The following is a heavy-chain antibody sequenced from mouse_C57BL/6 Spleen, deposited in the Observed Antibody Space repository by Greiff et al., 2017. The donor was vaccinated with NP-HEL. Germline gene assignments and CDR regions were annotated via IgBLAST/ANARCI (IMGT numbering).Heavy chain of an antibody. J-gene: IGHJ3*01. CDR1: GFTFSSYG. Sequence: EVQLVESGGDLVKPGGSLKLSCAASGFTFSSYGMSWVRQTPDKRLEWVATISSGGSYTYYPDSVKGRFTISRDNAKNTLYLQMSSLKSEDTAMYYCARPPYYYGSSLAWFAYWGQGTLVTVSA. V-gene: IGHV5-6*01. CDR3: ARPPYYYGSSLAWFAY. D-gene: IGHD1-1*01. CDR2: ISSGGSYT.